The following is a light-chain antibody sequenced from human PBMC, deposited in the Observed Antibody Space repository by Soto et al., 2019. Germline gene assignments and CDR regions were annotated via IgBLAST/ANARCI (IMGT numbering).Light chain of an antibody. CDR2: KAS. CDR3: LQHTSYPWT. V-gene: IGKV1-5*03. Sequence: DIQMTQSPSTLSASLGDRVTITCRASQSINNWLAWYQQKPGKAPKLLIYKASTLYSGVPSRFSGSGSGTEFTLTIDSLQPDDFATYYCLQHTSYPWTFGQGTKVEIK. J-gene: IGKJ1*01. CDR1: QSINNW.